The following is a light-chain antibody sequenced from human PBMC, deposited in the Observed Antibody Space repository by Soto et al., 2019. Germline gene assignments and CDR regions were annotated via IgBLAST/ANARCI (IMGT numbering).Light chain of an antibody. CDR1: QSISFY. CDR3: QQRSNWPT. V-gene: IGKV3-11*01. Sequence: EIVLTQPPATLSLSPGERATLSCRASQSISFYLTWYQHKPGQAPRLLIYDASNRATGIPARFSGSGYGTDFTLTISSLEPEDFAVYYCQQRSNWPTFGQGTRLEI. CDR2: DAS. J-gene: IGKJ5*01.